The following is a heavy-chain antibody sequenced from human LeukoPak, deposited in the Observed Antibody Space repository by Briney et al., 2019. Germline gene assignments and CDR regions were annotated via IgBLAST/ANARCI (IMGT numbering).Heavy chain of an antibody. D-gene: IGHD3-10*01. V-gene: IGHV1-8*01. CDR1: GYTFTSYD. CDR2: MNPNSGNT. J-gene: IGHJ4*02. Sequence: VSVKVSCKASGYTFTSYDINWVRQATGQGLEWMGWMNPNSGNTGYAQKFQGRVTMTRNTSISTAYMELSSLRSEDTAVYYCARGPPSVVGELDYWGQGTLVTVSS. CDR3: ARGPPSVVGELDY.